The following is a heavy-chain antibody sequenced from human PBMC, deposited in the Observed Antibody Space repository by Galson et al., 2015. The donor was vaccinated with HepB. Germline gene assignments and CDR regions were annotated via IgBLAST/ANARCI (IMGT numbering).Heavy chain of an antibody. CDR2: IYYSGST. V-gene: IGHV4-59*01. CDR3: ARNYYDSSGYYADPHNFDY. D-gene: IGHD3-22*01. CDR1: GGSISSYY. J-gene: IGHJ4*02. Sequence: ETLSLTCTVSGGSISSYYWSWIRQPPGKGLEWIGYIYYSGSTNYNPSLKSRVTISVDTSKNQFSLKLSSVTAADTAVYYCARNYYDSSGYYADPHNFDYWGQGTLVTVSS.